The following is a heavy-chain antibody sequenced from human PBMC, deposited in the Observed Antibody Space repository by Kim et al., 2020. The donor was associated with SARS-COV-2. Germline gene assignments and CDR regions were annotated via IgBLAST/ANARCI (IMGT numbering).Heavy chain of an antibody. V-gene: IGHV3-74*01. J-gene: IGHJ4*02. Sequence: THYADSVKGRFTTSRDNAKNTLYLRMNSLRAEDTAVYYCVRDGSSLDFWGQGTLVTVSS. CDR2: T. D-gene: IGHD2-15*01. CDR3: VRDGSSLDF.